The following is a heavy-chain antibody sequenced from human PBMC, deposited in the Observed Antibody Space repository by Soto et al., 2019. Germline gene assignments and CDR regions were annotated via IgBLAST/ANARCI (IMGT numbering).Heavy chain of an antibody. CDR3: ARDGERDTGLNFYYYLHGMDA. J-gene: IGHJ6*02. V-gene: IGHV1-18*01. Sequence: ASVKVSCKTSGYAFNTYGISWVRQAPGQGLEWMGWISPYNGTTKYAEKLQGEMTMTTDTATSTAYMDLRSLRSDDTAVYYCARDGERDTGLNFYYYLHGMDAWGQGTRVTVSS. CDR1: GYAFNTYG. CDR2: ISPYNGTT. D-gene: IGHD1-1*01.